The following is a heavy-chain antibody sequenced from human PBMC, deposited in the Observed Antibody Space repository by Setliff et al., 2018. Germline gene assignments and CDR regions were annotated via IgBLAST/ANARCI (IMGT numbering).Heavy chain of an antibody. V-gene: IGHV4-59*08. CDR1: DGSISNAY. CDR3: AKHGEESKVTTYLAS. J-gene: IGHJ5*02. D-gene: IGHD4-17*01. Sequence: PSETLSLTCTVSDGSISNAYWSWIRQSPGKGLEWIGYIYDTGSTNSDPSLKSRVAMSVDKAKNQFSLNLRSVSAADTAIYYCAKHGEESKVTTYLASWGQGTLVTVSS. CDR2: IYDTGST.